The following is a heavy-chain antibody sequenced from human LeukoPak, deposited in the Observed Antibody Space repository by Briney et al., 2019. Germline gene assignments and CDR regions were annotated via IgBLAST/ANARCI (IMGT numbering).Heavy chain of an antibody. V-gene: IGHV3-11*04. J-gene: IGHJ5*02. CDR2: ISSSGSTI. CDR1: GFTFSDYY. Sequence: PGGSLRLSCAASGFTFSDYYMSWIRQAPGKGLEWVSCISSSGSTIYYADSVKGRFTISRDNAKNSLYLQMNSLRAEDTAVYYCARDALLWFGEANWFDPWGQGTLVTVSS. D-gene: IGHD3-10*01. CDR3: ARDALLWFGEANWFDP.